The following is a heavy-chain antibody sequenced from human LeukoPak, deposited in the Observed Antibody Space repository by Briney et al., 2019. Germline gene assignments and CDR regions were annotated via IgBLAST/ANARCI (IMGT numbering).Heavy chain of an antibody. J-gene: IGHJ4*02. CDR1: GGSISSSSYY. V-gene: IGHV4-39*01. Sequence: SETLSLTCTVSGGSISSSSYYWGWIRQPPGRGLEWIGSIYYSGSTYYNPSLKSRVTISVDTSKNQFSLKLSSVTAADTAVYYCARQLGYCSSTSCYADKVDYWGQGTLVTVSS. CDR3: ARQLGYCSSTSCYADKVDY. D-gene: IGHD2-2*01. CDR2: IYYSGST.